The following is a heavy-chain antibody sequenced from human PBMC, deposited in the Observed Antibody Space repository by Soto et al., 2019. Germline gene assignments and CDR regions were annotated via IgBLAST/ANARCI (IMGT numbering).Heavy chain of an antibody. D-gene: IGHD3-3*01. J-gene: IGHJ5*02. CDR1: GCTFSSYA. CDR2: ISGSGGST. V-gene: IGHV3-23*01. CDR3: PRDVDSHTGLIGX. Sequence: GGSLRLSCAASGCTFSSYAMSWVRQAPGKGLEWVSSISGSGGSTYYADSVKGRFTISRDNSKNTLYLQMNSLRAEDTAVYYFPRDVDSHTGLIGXWGQGTLVTVSX.